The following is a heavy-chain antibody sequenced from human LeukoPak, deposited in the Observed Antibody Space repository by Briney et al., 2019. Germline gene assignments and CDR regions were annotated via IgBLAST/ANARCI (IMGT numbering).Heavy chain of an antibody. CDR1: GFTLSSYE. D-gene: IGHD4-17*01. CDR2: IGYSGSDT. J-gene: IGHJ4*02. CDR3: ARDEVVVTTVTTLDY. Sequence: GGSLRLSCIVSGFTLSSYEMTWFRQAPGKGLEWVSSIGYSGSDTHYADSVKGRFTVSRDNSKNTLYLQMNSLTAEDTAVYYCARDEVVVTTVTTLDYWGQGTLVTVSS. V-gene: IGHV3-23*01.